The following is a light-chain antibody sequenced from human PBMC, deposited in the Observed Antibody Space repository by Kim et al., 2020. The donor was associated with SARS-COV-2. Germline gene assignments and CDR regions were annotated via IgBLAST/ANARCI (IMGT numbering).Light chain of an antibody. CDR1: QSVASD. CDR2: GAS. V-gene: IGKV3-15*01. CDR3: QQYHNWPPLT. J-gene: IGKJ4*01. Sequence: GSPGERATLSCRASQSVASDLAWYQQKPGQAPRLLIYGASTRATGVPTRFSGSGSGTEFTLTIGSLQSEDFAVYYCQQYHNWPPLTFGGGTKLEIK.